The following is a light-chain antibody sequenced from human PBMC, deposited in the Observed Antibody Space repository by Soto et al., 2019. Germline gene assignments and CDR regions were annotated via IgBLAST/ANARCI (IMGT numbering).Light chain of an antibody. CDR1: SSDVGSYYF. J-gene: IGLJ1*01. V-gene: IGLV2-11*01. CDR3: CSYAGRYTNV. Sequence: QSDLTQPRSVSGSPGQSFTISCTGTSSDVGSYYFVSWYQQHPGKAPKIIIYDVTKRPSGVPDRFSGSKSGNTASLTISGLQAEDEADSYCCSYAGRYTNVFGTGTKVTVL. CDR2: DVT.